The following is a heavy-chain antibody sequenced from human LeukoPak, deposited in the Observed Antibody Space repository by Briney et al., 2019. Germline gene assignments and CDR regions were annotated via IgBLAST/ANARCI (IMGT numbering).Heavy chain of an antibody. Sequence: PSETLSLTCVVSGGSISSTSYYWGWIRQPPGKGLEWIGSIYYSGSTYYSPSLKSRVTISVDTSKNQFSLKLSSVTAADTAAYYCARLLRVGYCSTTTCNWFDPWGQGTLVTVSS. CDR3: ARLLRVGYCSTTTCNWFDP. CDR1: GGSISSTSYY. D-gene: IGHD2-2*03. J-gene: IGHJ5*02. V-gene: IGHV4-39*07. CDR2: IYYSGST.